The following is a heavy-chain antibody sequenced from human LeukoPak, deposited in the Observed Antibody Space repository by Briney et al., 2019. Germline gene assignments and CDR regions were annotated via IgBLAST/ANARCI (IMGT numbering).Heavy chain of an antibody. V-gene: IGHV3-30-3*01. D-gene: IGHD6-19*01. Sequence: GRSLRLSCAASGFTFSSYAMHWVRQAPGKGLEWVAIISYDGTNNYYADSVKGRFTISRDNAKNSLYLQMNSLRAEDTAVYYCAREGNSGWYEVMYDYWGQGTLVTVSS. CDR2: ISYDGTNN. CDR3: AREGNSGWYEVMYDY. J-gene: IGHJ4*02. CDR1: GFTFSSYA.